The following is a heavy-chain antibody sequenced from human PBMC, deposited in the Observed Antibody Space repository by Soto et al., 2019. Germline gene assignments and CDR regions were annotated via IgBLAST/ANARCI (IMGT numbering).Heavy chain of an antibody. D-gene: IGHD6-19*01. V-gene: IGHV1-18*01. Sequence: ASVKVSCKASGYTFTSYGISWVRQAPGQGLEWMGWISAYNGNTNYAQKLQGRVTMTTDTSTSTAYMELRSLRSDDTAVYYCARSHPEWLVRSYYGMDVWGQGTTVTVSS. CDR3: ARSHPEWLVRSYYGMDV. J-gene: IGHJ6*02. CDR2: ISAYNGNT. CDR1: GYTFTSYG.